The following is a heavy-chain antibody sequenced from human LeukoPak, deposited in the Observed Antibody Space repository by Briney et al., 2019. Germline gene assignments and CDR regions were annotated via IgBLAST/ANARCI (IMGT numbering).Heavy chain of an antibody. V-gene: IGHV4-39*07. CDR2: VSYRGDT. J-gene: IGHJ4*02. CDR3: ARKNVVVVAATLLNYFDY. Sequence: SETLSLTCAVSGGSISINDYFWAWIRQSPGKGLEWIGSVSYRGDTYYNPSLQSRVTISVDTSKNQFSLKLSSVTAADTAVYYCARKNVVVVAATLLNYFDYWGQGTLVTVSS. D-gene: IGHD2-15*01. CDR1: GGSISINDYF.